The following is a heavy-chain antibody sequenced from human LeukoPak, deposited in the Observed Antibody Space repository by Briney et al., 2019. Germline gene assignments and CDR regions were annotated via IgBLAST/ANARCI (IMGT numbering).Heavy chain of an antibody. CDR1: GFTFSSYA. CDR2: ISGSGGST. D-gene: IGHD3-10*01. J-gene: IGHJ6*02. Sequence: GESLRLSCAASGFTFSSYAMSWVRQAPGKGLEWVSAISGSGGSTYYADSVKGRFTISRDNTKNTLYLQMNSLRAEDTAVYYCAKPAGGYYYYGMDVWGQGTTVTVSS. V-gene: IGHV3-23*01. CDR3: AKPAGGYYYYGMDV.